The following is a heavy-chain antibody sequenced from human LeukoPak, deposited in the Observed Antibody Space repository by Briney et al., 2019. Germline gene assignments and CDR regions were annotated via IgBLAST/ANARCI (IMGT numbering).Heavy chain of an antibody. CDR2: IYSGGST. CDR3: AREGPPGGGYFDY. CDR1: AFTVSSNY. V-gene: IGHV3-53*01. Sequence: GGSLRLSCVPSAFTVSSNYMSWVSQAPGKGLEWVSVIYSGGSTYNADSVNARFTISRDNSKNTLYLQMNSLRAEDAAVYYCAREGPPGGGYFDYWGQGTLVTVSS. J-gene: IGHJ4*02. D-gene: IGHD4-23*01.